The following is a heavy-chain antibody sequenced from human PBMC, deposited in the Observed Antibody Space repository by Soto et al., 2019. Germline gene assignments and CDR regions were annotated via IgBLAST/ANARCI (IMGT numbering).Heavy chain of an antibody. CDR3: ARDTAMALPDA. Sequence: QVQLVQSGAEVKKPGASVKVSCKASGYTFTSYAISWVRQAPGQGLEWMGWISAYNGNTKYAQKLQGRVTLTTDTSMSTAYMELRSLRSDDAAVYYCARDTAMALPDAWGQGTLVTVSS. D-gene: IGHD5-18*01. CDR1: GYTFTSYA. V-gene: IGHV1-18*01. J-gene: IGHJ4*02. CDR2: ISAYNGNT.